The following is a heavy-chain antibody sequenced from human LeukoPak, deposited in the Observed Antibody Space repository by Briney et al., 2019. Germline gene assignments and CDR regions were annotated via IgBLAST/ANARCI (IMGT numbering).Heavy chain of an antibody. CDR3: AGDRGGYYSMDV. CDR1: GFTFSDYY. D-gene: IGHD3-16*01. J-gene: IGHJ6*02. V-gene: IGHV3-11*05. Sequence: RASLRLSCAASGFTFSDYYMSWIRQAPGKGLEWVSHIRGSSTYINYADSVKGRFTISRDNAKNSLYLQMNSLRAEDTAVYYCAGDRGGYYSMDVWGQGTTVTVSS. CDR2: IRGSSTYI.